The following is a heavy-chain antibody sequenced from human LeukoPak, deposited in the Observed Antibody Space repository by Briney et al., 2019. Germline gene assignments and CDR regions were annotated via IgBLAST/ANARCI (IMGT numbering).Heavy chain of an antibody. Sequence: PGGSLRLSCAASGFAFSSYSMNWVRQAPGKGLEWVSSISSSSSYIYYADSVKGRFTISRDNAKNSLYLQMNGLRAEDTAVYYCARGLAGLDYWGQGTLVTVSS. J-gene: IGHJ4*02. CDR1: GFAFSSYS. CDR2: ISSSSSYI. V-gene: IGHV3-21*01. CDR3: ARGLAGLDY.